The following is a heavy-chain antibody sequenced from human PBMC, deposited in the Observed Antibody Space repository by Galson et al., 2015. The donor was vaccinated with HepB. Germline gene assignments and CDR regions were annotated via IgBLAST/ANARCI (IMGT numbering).Heavy chain of an antibody. V-gene: IGHV4-59*08. D-gene: IGHD6-6*01. CDR2: IFYTGDT. J-gene: IGHJ4*02. Sequence: LSLTCTVSDDSISSYSWNWIRQPPGKGLEWIGYIFYTGDTSYNPSLRGRVTISVDTSKNQFSLSLTSMAAADMAVYYCARRRAARLAPFESWGQGTLVTVSS. CDR1: DDSISSYS. CDR3: ARRRAARLAPFES.